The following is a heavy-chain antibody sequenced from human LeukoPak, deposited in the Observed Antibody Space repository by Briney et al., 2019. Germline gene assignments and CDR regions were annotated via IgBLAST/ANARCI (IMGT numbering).Heavy chain of an antibody. D-gene: IGHD2-2*02. J-gene: IGHJ3*02. Sequence: GGSLRLSCAASGFTFSSYSMNWVRQAPGKGLEWVSSISSGSSYIYYADSVKGRFTISRDNAKNSLYLQMNSLRAEDTAVYYCARSYTDAFDIWGQGTMVTVSS. V-gene: IGHV3-21*01. CDR1: GFTFSSYS. CDR3: ARSYTDAFDI. CDR2: ISSGSSYI.